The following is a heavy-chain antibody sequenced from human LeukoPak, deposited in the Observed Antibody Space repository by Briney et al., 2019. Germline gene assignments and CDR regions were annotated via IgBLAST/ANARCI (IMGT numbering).Heavy chain of an antibody. J-gene: IGHJ2*01. Sequence: SQTLSLTCAISGDSVSSNSTTWNWIRQSPSRGLEWLGRTYYRPKWDNDYAVSVKSRMTINPDTSKNQFSLQLNSVTPEDTAVYYCARGLYRYFDLWGRGTLVTVSS. CDR1: GDSVSSNSTT. CDR2: TYYRPKWDN. CDR3: ARGLYRYFDL. V-gene: IGHV6-1*01.